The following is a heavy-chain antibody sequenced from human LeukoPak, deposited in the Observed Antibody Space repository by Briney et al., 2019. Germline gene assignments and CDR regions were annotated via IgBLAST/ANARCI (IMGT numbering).Heavy chain of an antibody. CDR1: GGTFSSYA. CDR3: ARVYIVATTSLDY. Sequence: ASVKVSCKASGGTFSSYAISWVRQAPGQGLEWMGWIKPDSGATNYAQNFQGRVTMTWDTSINTAYMELTTLRSDDTAVYYCARVYIVATTSLDYWGQGTLVTVSS. V-gene: IGHV1-2*02. J-gene: IGHJ4*02. CDR2: IKPDSGAT. D-gene: IGHD5-12*01.